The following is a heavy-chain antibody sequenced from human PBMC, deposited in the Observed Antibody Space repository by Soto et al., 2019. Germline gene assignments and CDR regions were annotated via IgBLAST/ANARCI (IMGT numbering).Heavy chain of an antibody. V-gene: IGHV4-34*01. J-gene: IGHJ5*02. CDR1: GGSFSGYY. CDR3: ARAGIPQTWFAP. Sequence: NPSETLSLTCAVYGGSFSGYYWSWIRQPPGRGLEWIGEINHSGSTNYNPSLKSRVTISVDTSKNQFSLKLSSVTAADTAVYYCARAGIPQTWFAPWGQGTLVTVSS. CDR2: INHSGST. D-gene: IGHD1-20*01.